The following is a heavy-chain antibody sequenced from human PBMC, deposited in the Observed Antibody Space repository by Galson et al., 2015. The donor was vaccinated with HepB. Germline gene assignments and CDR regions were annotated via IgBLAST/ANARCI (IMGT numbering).Heavy chain of an antibody. V-gene: IGHV3-30*03. CDR1: GFTFSNYG. J-gene: IGHJ4*02. CDR2: MSHDGSKE. Sequence: SLRLSCAVSGFTFSNYGMHWVRQAPGKGLEWVAVMSHDGSKEKYADSVKGRFPISRDNSKNTLYLHVNNLRAEDTAVYYCASPFCTGGSCYPLWYWGQGTLVTVSS. D-gene: IGHD2-15*01. CDR3: ASPFCTGGSCYPLWY.